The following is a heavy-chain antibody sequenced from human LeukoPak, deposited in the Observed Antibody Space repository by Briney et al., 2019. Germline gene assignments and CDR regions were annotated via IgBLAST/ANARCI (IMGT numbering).Heavy chain of an antibody. J-gene: IGHJ4*02. V-gene: IGHV3-23*01. CDR2: ISGTGLST. CDR3: TRVGYIDEGIDY. CDR1: GLTLRSYG. D-gene: IGHD5-24*01. Sequence: HPGGSLRLSCAASGLTLRSYGMSWVRQAPGKGLEWVSFISGTGLSTYYADSVKGRFTISRDNAKNSLYLQMNSLRAEDTAIYYCTRVGYIDEGIDYWGQGTLVTVSS.